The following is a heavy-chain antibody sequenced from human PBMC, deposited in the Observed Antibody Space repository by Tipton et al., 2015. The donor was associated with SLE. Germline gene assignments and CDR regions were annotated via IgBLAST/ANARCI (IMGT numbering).Heavy chain of an antibody. CDR1: GGSFGGYY. Sequence: GSLRLSCAVYGGSFGGYYWSWIRQPPGKGLEWIGEINHSGSTNYNPSLKSRVTISVDTSKNQFSLKLSSVTAADTAVYYCARTGYSSSWLYFQHWGQGTLVTVSS. J-gene: IGHJ1*01. D-gene: IGHD6-13*01. CDR2: INHSGST. V-gene: IGHV4-34*01. CDR3: ARTGYSSSWLYFQH.